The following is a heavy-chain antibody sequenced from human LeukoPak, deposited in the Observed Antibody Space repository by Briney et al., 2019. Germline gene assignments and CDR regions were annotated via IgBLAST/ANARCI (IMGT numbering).Heavy chain of an antibody. CDR1: GFTFSSYW. CDR3: AKDREWEAPYYYYGMDV. V-gene: IGHV3-30*18. J-gene: IGHJ6*02. CDR2: ISYDGSNK. D-gene: IGHD1-26*01. Sequence: GGSLRLSCAASGFTFSSYWMHWVRQAPGKGLEWVAVISYDGSNKYYADSVKGRFTISRDNSKNTLYLQMNSLRAEDTAVYYCAKDREWEAPYYYYGMDVWGQGTTVTVSS.